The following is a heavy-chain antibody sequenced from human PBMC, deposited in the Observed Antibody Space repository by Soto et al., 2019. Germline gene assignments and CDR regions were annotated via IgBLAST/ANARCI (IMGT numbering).Heavy chain of an antibody. D-gene: IGHD3-10*01. CDR3: ASGIADFGGYPMVLGVPFHYGMDV. V-gene: IGHV4-31*03. CDR2: IYYSGST. CDR1: GGSISSGGYY. Sequence: QVQLQESGPGLVKPSQTLSLTCTVSGGSISSGGYYWSWIRQHPGKGLEWIGYIYYSGSTYYNPSLKSRVTISVDTSKNQFALKLSSVTAADTAVYYCASGIADFGGYPMVLGVPFHYGMDVWGQGTTVTVSS. J-gene: IGHJ6*02.